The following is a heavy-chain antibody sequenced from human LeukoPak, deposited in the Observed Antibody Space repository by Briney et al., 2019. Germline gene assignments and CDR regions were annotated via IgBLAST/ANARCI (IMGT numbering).Heavy chain of an antibody. J-gene: IGHJ3*02. CDR3: ARVVSMEAYYYDSSGYSDDAFDI. CDR2: IYYSGST. V-gene: IGHV4-59*01. CDR1: GGSISSYY. D-gene: IGHD3-22*01. Sequence: SETLSLTCTVSGGSISSYYWSWIRQPPGKGLEWIGYIYYSGSTNYNPSLKSRVTISVDTSKNQFSLMLSSVTAADTAVYYCARVVSMEAYYYDSSGYSDDAFDIWGQGTMVTVSS.